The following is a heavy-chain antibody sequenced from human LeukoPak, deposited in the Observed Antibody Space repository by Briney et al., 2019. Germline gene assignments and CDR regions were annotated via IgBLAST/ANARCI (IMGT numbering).Heavy chain of an antibody. Sequence: PSETLSLTCTVSGGSISSYYWSWIWQPPGRGREGIGYISYSGSTHYNPSLKSRVTISVDTSKNQFSLKLSSVTAADTAVYYCARGGGLMATLFDYWGQGTLVTVSS. D-gene: IGHD5-24*01. J-gene: IGHJ4*02. CDR2: ISYSGST. CDR1: GGSISSYY. V-gene: IGHV4-59*01. CDR3: ARGGGLMATLFDY.